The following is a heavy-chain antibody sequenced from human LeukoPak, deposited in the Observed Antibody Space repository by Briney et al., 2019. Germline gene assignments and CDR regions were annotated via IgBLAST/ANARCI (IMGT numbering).Heavy chain of an antibody. J-gene: IGHJ5*02. V-gene: IGHV3-9*01. D-gene: IGHD2-8*02. CDR1: GFTFDDYA. CDR3: ARDGDCTGAICYGRIGNFFDP. CDR2: ISWNSGSI. Sequence: GGSLRLSCAASGFTFDDYAMHWVRQAPGKGLEWVSGISWNSGSIGYADSVKGRFTISRDNAKNSLYLQMNSLRAEDTALYYCARDGDCTGAICYGRIGNFFDPWGQGILVTVSS.